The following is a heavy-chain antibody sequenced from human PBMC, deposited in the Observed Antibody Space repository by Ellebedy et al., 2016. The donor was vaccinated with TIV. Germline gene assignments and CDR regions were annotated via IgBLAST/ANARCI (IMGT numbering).Heavy chain of an antibody. D-gene: IGHD3-10*01. CDR1: AFTFSSYG. J-gene: IGHJ4*02. CDR3: ARDTPMVRGVIRPFDY. CDR2: ITSSTSYI. V-gene: IGHV3-21*01. Sequence: GESLKISXTASAFTFSSYGLNWVRQAPGKGLEWVSSITSSTSYIYYADSVKGRFTISRDNAKNSLYLQMNSLRAEDTAVYYCARDTPMVRGVIRPFDYWGQGTLVTVSS.